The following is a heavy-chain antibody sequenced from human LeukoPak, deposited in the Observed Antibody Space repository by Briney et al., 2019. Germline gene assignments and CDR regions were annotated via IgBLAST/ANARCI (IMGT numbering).Heavy chain of an antibody. CDR1: GGSFCGYY. D-gene: IGHD3-22*01. CDR2: IDHSGTT. CDR3: AKAPYLSSGS. Sequence: PSETLSLTCAVYGGSFCGYYWSWMRQPPGKGLEWIGEIDHSGTTNYNPSLKSRVTISLDTSKNQFSLILSSVTAADTAVYYCAKAPYLSSGSWGQGTMVTVSS. J-gene: IGHJ3*01. V-gene: IGHV4-34*01.